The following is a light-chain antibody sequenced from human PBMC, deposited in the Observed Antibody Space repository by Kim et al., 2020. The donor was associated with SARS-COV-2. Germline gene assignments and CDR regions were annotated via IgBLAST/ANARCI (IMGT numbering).Light chain of an antibody. V-gene: IGKV1-5*01. CDR2: DAY. CDR3: QQYNTHPLT. CDR1: QSISIW. J-gene: IGKJ4*01. Sequence: ASVGDRVTISCRASQSISIWLAWYQQKPGMAPKLLICDAYNLEGGVPSRFSGSGSETEFTLTISSLQPDDFATYYCQQYNTHPLTFGGGTKVDIK.